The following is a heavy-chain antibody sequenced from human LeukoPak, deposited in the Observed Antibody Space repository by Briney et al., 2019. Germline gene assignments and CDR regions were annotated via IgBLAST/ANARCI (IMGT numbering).Heavy chain of an antibody. Sequence: GGSLRLSCAASGFTFSSYAMSWVRQAPGNGLEWVSAISGSGGSTYYADSVKGRFTISRDNSKNTLYLQMNSLRAEDTAVYYCASSGWYPDAFDIWGQGTMVTVSS. D-gene: IGHD6-19*01. CDR2: ISGSGGST. V-gene: IGHV3-23*01. J-gene: IGHJ3*02. CDR3: ASSGWYPDAFDI. CDR1: GFTFSSYA.